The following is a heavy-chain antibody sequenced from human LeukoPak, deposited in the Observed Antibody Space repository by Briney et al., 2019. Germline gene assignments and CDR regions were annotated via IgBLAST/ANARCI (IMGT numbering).Heavy chain of an antibody. CDR3: AREGYYGSGGDP. CDR1: GGSFSGCY. V-gene: IGHV4-34*01. J-gene: IGHJ5*02. CDR2: INHSGST. D-gene: IGHD3-10*01. Sequence: PSETLSLTCAVYGGSFSGCYWSWIRQPPGKGLEWIGEINHSGSTNYNPSLKSRVTISVDTSKNQFSLKLSSVTAADTAVYYCAREGYYGSGGDPWGQGTLVTVSS.